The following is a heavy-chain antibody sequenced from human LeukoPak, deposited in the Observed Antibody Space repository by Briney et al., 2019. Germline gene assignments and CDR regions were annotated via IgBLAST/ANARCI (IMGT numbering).Heavy chain of an antibody. J-gene: IGHJ5*02. CDR1: GFTVTSNY. CDR2: IYSGDNT. Sequence: HSGGSLRLSCAASGFTVTSNYMSWVRQGPGKGLEWVSVIYSGDNTYYADSVKGRFTISRDNSKNTLYLQMNSLRAEDTAVYYCAKDLAVIVVVFWFDPWGQGTLVTVSS. CDR3: AKDLAVIVVVFWFDP. D-gene: IGHD2-15*01. V-gene: IGHV3-53*01.